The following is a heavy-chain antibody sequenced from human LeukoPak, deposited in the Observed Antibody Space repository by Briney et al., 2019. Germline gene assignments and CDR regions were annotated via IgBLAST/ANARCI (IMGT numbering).Heavy chain of an antibody. CDR3: AHEEIENYDYVWGSYRYYSEYFQH. CDR2: IYWDDDK. Sequence: ESGPTLVKPTQTLTLTCNFSGFSLSSIGVGVGWIRQPPGKALEWLALIYWDDDKRYSPSLKSRLTISKDTSKNQVVLTMTNMDPVDTATYYCAHEEIENYDYVWGSYRYYSEYFQHWGQGTLVTVSS. V-gene: IGHV2-5*02. CDR1: GFSLSSIGVG. J-gene: IGHJ1*01. D-gene: IGHD3-16*02.